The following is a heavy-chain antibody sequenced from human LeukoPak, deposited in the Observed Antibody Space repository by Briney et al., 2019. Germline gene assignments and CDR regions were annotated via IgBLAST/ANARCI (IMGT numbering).Heavy chain of an antibody. Sequence: ASVKVSCKASGGTFISYAISWVRQAPGQGLEWMGGIIPIFGTANYAQKFQGRVTITADESTSTAYMELSSLRSEDTAVYYCARTYDSSGYYPDAFDIWGQGTMVTVSS. CDR3: ARTYDSSGYYPDAFDI. V-gene: IGHV1-69*13. D-gene: IGHD3-22*01. J-gene: IGHJ3*02. CDR2: IIPIFGTA. CDR1: GGTFISYA.